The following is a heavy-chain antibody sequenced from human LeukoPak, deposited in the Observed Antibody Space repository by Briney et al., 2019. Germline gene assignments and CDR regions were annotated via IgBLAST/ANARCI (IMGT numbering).Heavy chain of an antibody. CDR3: ARGYNWNDLDY. Sequence: GESLKISCKGSGYSFTSYWIGWVRQLPGKGLEWMGIIYPDDSDTRYRPSFQGQVTISADKSVSTAYLQWSSLKASDTAIYFCARGYNWNDLDYWGQGTLVTVSS. CDR1: GYSFTSYW. V-gene: IGHV5-51*01. CDR2: IYPDDSDT. J-gene: IGHJ4*02. D-gene: IGHD1-1*01.